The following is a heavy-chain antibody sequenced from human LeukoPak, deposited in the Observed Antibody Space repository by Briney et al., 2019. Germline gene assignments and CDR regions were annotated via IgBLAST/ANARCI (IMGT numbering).Heavy chain of an antibody. Sequence: GGSLRLSCAASGFTVSSNYMSWVRQAPGKGLEWVSVIYSGGSTYYADSVKGRFTISRDNSKNTPYLQMNSLRAEDTAVYYCARGPTTVTTDVYWGQGTLVTVSS. CDR3: ARGPTTVTTDVY. J-gene: IGHJ4*02. CDR1: GFTVSSNY. D-gene: IGHD4-17*01. CDR2: IYSGGST. V-gene: IGHV3-53*01.